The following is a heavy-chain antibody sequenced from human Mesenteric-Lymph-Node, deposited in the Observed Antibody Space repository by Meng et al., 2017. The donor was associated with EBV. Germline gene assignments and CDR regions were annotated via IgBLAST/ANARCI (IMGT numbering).Heavy chain of an antibody. Sequence: HVQLQESGPGLVQPSETLSLTCTVSGDSVSSGSKYWSWIRQSPGKGLEWIGYMYYSGITKYNPSLKSRVTISVDTSKNQFSLKLSSVTAADTALYYCARDLGYSGYYPAYWGQGTLVTVSS. CDR1: GDSVSSGSKY. CDR3: ARDLGYSGYYPAY. J-gene: IGHJ4*02. V-gene: IGHV4-61*01. CDR2: MYYSGIT. D-gene: IGHD5-12*01.